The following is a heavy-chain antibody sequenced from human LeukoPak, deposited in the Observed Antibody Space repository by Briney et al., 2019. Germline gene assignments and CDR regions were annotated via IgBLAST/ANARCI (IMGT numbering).Heavy chain of an antibody. Sequence: GGSLRLSCEASGFTFKNAWMIWVRQAPGKGPEWVGRIKSTRDGGATEYAAPVKGRFTISRDDSKNTLYLQMSSLKIEDTAVYYCLGRGGCWGQGTLVTVSS. J-gene: IGHJ4*02. CDR2: IKSTRDGGAT. D-gene: IGHD3-10*01. V-gene: IGHV3-15*01. CDR1: GFTFKNAW. CDR3: LGRGGC.